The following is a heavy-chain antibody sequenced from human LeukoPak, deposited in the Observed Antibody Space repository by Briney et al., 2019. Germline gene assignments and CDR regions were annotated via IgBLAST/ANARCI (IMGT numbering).Heavy chain of an antibody. CDR1: GFTVSSNY. CDR2: IYSGGST. V-gene: IGHV3-53*01. Sequence: GGSLRLSCVASGFTVSSNYMSWVRQAPGKGLEWVSVIYSGGSTYYADSVKGRFTISRDNSKNTLYLQMNSLRAEDTAVYYCARGQVDWADAFDIWGQGTMVTVSS. CDR3: ARGQVDWADAFDI. J-gene: IGHJ3*02. D-gene: IGHD3-9*01.